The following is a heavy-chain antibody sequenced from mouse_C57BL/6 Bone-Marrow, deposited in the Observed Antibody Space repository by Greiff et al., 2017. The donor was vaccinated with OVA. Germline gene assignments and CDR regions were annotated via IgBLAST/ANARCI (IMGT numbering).Heavy chain of an antibody. D-gene: IGHD2-9*01. J-gene: IGHJ4*01. V-gene: IGHV5-9-1*02. Sequence: EVQVVESGEGLVKPGGSLKLSCAASGFTFSSYAMSWVRQTPEKRLEWVAYISSGGDYIYYADTVKGRFTISRDNARNTLYLQMSSLKSEDTAMYYCTRDPTMVTTGAMDDWGQGTSVTVSS. CDR1: GFTFSSYA. CDR3: TRDPTMVTTGAMDD. CDR2: ISSGGDYI.